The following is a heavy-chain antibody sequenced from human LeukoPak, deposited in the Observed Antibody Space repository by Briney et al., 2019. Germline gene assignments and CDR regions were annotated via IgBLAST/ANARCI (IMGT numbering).Heavy chain of an antibody. CDR2: ISYDGSNK. CDR3: AARNVRGVWFYLDY. V-gene: IGHV3-30-3*01. Sequence: GGSLRLSCAASGFTFSSYAMHWVRQAPGKGLEWVAVISYDGSNKYYADSVKGRFTISRDNSKNTLYLQMNSLRVEDTAVYFCAARNVRGVWFYLDYWGQGTLVTVSS. D-gene: IGHD3-10*01. CDR1: GFTFSSYA. J-gene: IGHJ4*02.